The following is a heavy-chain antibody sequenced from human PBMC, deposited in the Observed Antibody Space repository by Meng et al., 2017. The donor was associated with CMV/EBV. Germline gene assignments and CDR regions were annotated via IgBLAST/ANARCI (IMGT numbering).Heavy chain of an antibody. D-gene: IGHD2-2*01. J-gene: IGHJ5*02. CDR3: ARDLMNCSSTSCANWFDP. CDR2: IYTSGST. V-gene: IGHV4-4*07. CDR1: GGSISSYY. Sequence: LQEAGPGLVKPSAPLALTCTVSGGSISSYYWSWIRQPAGKGLEWIGRIYTSGSTNYNPSLKSRVTMSVDTSKNQFSLKLSSVTAADTAVYYCARDLMNCSSTSCANWFDPWGQGTLVTVSS.